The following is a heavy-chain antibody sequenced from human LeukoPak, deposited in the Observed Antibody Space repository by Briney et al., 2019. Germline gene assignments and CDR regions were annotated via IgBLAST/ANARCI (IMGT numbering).Heavy chain of an antibody. Sequence: GGSLRLSCAASGFAFSSHAMNWVRQAPGKGLEWVSSVSGSGSDTYYTDSVKGRFTISRDNSKNTLYLQMNSLTAEDTALYYCAKDRHGYYQPVDYWGQGTLVTVSS. D-gene: IGHD3-22*01. CDR3: AKDRHGYYQPVDY. V-gene: IGHV3-23*01. CDR2: VSGSGSDT. J-gene: IGHJ4*02. CDR1: GFAFSSHA.